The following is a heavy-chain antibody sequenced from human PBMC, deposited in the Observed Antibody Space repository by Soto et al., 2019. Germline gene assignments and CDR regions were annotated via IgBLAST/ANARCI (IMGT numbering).Heavy chain of an antibody. CDR3: AKDLYSGRYFDY. CDR1: GFTFSRYA. V-gene: IGHV3-23*01. CDR2: ISASGGST. Sequence: EVQLLESGGGLVQPGGSLRLSCAASGFTFSRYAMYWVRQAPGKGLEWVSSISASGGSTHYADSVKGRFTISRENSKNTLFLQMNSLRAEDTAVYYCAKDLYSGRYFDYWGQGTLVTVSS. D-gene: IGHD5-12*01. J-gene: IGHJ4*02.